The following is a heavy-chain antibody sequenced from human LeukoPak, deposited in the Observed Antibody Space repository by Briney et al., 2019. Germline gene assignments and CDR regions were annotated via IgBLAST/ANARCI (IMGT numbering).Heavy chain of an antibody. D-gene: IGHD4-23*01. Sequence: GGSLRLSCAASGFTISSYWMHWVRQAPGKGLVWVSRINSDESSTTYADSVKGRFTISRDNAKNTLYLQMNSLRADDTAVYYCAKGGTTVVDYWGQGTLVTVSS. CDR3: AKGGTTVVDY. CDR1: GFTISSYW. J-gene: IGHJ4*02. CDR2: INSDESST. V-gene: IGHV3-74*03.